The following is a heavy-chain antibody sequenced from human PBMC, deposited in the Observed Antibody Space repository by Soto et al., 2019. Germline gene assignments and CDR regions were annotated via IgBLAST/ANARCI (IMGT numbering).Heavy chain of an antibody. Sequence: GGSLRLSCAASGFTFSDYYMNWIRQAPGKGLEWVSYISSSSSTIYYADSVKGRFTISRDSAKNSLYLQMNSLRDEDTAVYYCASGSYYLRWFDPWGQRTLVTVSS. CDR1: GFTFSDYY. J-gene: IGHJ5*02. D-gene: IGHD1-26*01. V-gene: IGHV3-11*04. CDR2: ISSSSSTI. CDR3: ASGSYYLRWFDP.